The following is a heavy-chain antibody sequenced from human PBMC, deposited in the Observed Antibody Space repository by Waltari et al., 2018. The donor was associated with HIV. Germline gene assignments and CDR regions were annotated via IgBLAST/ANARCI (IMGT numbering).Heavy chain of an antibody. D-gene: IGHD3-22*01. J-gene: IGHJ5*02. CDR2: ITHSGST. CDR1: GGSFSGYY. V-gene: IGHV4-34*01. Sequence: QVQLQQWGAGLLKPSETLSLTCAVYGGSFSGYYWSWIRQPPGKGLEWIGKITHSGSTNYNPSLKSRVTISVDTSKNQFSLKLSSVTAAETAVYYCARGRSSGLVGVDPWGQGTLVTVSS. CDR3: ARGRSSGLVGVDP.